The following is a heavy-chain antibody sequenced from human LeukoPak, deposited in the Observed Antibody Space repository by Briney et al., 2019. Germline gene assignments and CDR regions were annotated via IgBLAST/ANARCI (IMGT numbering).Heavy chain of an antibody. CDR2: INHSGST. Sequence: SETLSLTCAVYGGSFSGYYWSWIRQPPGKGLEWIGEINHSGSTNYNPSLKSRVTISVDTSKNQFSLKLSSVTAAATAVYYCAKAGRHYYYYYGMDVWGQGTTVTVSS. J-gene: IGHJ6*02. CDR3: AKAGRHYYYYYGMDV. CDR1: GGSFSGYY. V-gene: IGHV4-34*01.